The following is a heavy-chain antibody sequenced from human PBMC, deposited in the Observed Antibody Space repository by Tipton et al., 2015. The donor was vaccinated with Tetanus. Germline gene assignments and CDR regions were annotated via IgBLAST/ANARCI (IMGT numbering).Heavy chain of an antibody. J-gene: IGHJ4*02. V-gene: IGHV3-53*01. CDR3: NGGSTRAYFDY. D-gene: IGHD2-2*01. CDR1: GFTFSNFP. CDR2: IYSGGNT. Sequence: SLRLSCAASGFTFSNFPMAWVRQVPGKGLEWVSLIYSGGNTYYADSVKGRFTISRDNSKNTLYLQMNSLRAEDAAVYYCNGGSTRAYFDYWGLGTLVTVSS.